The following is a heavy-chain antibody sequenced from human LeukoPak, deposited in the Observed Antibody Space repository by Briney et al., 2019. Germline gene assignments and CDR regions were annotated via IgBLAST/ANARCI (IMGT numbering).Heavy chain of an antibody. CDR2: ISWNSGSI. V-gene: IGHV3-9*01. Sequence: PGRSLRLSCAASGFTFDDYAMHCVRQAPAKGLEWVSGISWNSGSIGYADSVKGRFTISRDNAKNSLYLQMNSLRAEDTALYYCAKDFTIFGVVPSYFDYWGQGTLVAVSS. J-gene: IGHJ4*02. CDR1: GFTFDDYA. CDR3: AKDFTIFGVVPSYFDY. D-gene: IGHD3-3*01.